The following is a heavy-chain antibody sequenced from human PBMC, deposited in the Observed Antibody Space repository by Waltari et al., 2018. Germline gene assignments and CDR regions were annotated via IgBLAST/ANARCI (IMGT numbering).Heavy chain of an antibody. D-gene: IGHD4-17*01. V-gene: IGHV4-59*08. CDR2: IYYSGST. CDR1: GGSIRSYY. J-gene: IGHJ6*03. CDR3: ARLRGPPFSYYYYMDV. Sequence: QVQLQESGPGLVKPSETLSLTCTVSGGSIRSYYWSWIRQPPGKGLEWIGYIYYSGSTNYNPSLKSRVTISVDTSKNQFSLKLSSVTAADTAVYYCARLRGPPFSYYYYMDVWGKGTTVTISS.